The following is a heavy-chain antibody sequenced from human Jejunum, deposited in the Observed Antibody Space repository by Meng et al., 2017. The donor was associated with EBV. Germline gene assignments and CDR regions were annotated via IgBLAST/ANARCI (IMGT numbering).Heavy chain of an antibody. J-gene: IGHJ4*02. D-gene: IGHD1-26*01. Sequence: QVQLQESGPGRVKPSETLSLTCTVSGGSVSSGGYHWSWIRQPPGKGLEWIGYIYNSESTNYKSSLKSRVTISADTSKNQFSLRLSSVTAADTAVYYCARDQNGSYFAYWGQGTLVTVSS. CDR1: GGSVSSGGYH. V-gene: IGHV4-61*08. CDR3: ARDQNGSYFAY. CDR2: IYNSEST.